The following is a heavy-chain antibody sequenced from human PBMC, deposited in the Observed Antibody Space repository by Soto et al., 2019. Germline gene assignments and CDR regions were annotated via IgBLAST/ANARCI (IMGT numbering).Heavy chain of an antibody. CDR2: INPDNGGT. D-gene: IGHD5-12*01. CDR3: KSTTQYSASLEFDF. CDR1: GYTFTDYF. Sequence: ASVKVSCKASGYTFTDYFIHWVRQAPGQGLEWMGWINPDNGGTVYAQKFQGRITMARDTPVSTVYMELSGLRSGDTAVYYGKSTTQYSASLEFDFWGQGTLVTVSS. J-gene: IGHJ4*02. V-gene: IGHV1-2*02.